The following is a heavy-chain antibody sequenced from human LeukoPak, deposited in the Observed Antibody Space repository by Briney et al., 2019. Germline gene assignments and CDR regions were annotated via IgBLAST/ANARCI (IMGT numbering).Heavy chain of an antibody. CDR1: GFTFSYYA. V-gene: IGHV3-30-3*01. D-gene: IGHD1-14*01. Sequence: GGSLRLSCAASGFTFSYYAIHWVRQAPGKGLEWVAVISYDGSNKLYADSVKGRFTISRDNSKNTLYLQTNSLKTEDTAVYYCTRVGDTGTEPFDIWGQGTMVTVSS. CDR2: ISYDGSNK. CDR3: TRVGDTGTEPFDI. J-gene: IGHJ3*02.